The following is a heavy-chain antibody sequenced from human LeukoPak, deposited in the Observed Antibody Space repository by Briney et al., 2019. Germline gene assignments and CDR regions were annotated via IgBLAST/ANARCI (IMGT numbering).Heavy chain of an antibody. CDR1: GFTFIDYS. CDR3: ARDHRYAFDN. CDR2: VGISSGNT. D-gene: IGHD5-12*01. V-gene: IGHV3-48*04. Sequence: PGGSLRLSCAASGFTFIDYSMNWVRLAPGKGLEWISYVGISSGNTKYADSVKGRFTISGDSAKNSVFLQMNSLRVEDTAVYYCARDHRYAFDNWGQGTLVTVSS. J-gene: IGHJ4*02.